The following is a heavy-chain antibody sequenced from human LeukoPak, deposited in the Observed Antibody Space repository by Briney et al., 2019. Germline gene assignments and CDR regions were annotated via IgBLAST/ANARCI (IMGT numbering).Heavy chain of an antibody. Sequence: GGSLRLSCAASGFTVSSNYMSWVRQAPGKGLEWVPVIYSGGSTYYADSVKGRFTISRDNSKNTLYLQMNSLRAEDTAVYYCARDLWGDNRWGYYYDSSGLAFDIWGQGTMVTVSS. CDR1: GFTVSSNY. CDR3: ARDLWGDNRWGYYYDSSGLAFDI. D-gene: IGHD3-22*01. J-gene: IGHJ3*02. V-gene: IGHV3-66*01. CDR2: IYSGGST.